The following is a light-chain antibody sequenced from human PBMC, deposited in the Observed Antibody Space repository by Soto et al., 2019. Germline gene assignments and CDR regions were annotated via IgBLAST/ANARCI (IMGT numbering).Light chain of an antibody. Sequence: QSALTQPPSACGSPGQSGTISCTGTSSDVGGYNYVSWYQQHPGKAPKLMISEVSKRPSGVPDRFSGSKSGNTASLTVSGLQAEDEADYYCSSFAGNNNLVFGGGTKVTVL. V-gene: IGLV2-8*01. CDR1: SSDVGGYNY. CDR2: EVS. CDR3: SSFAGNNNLV. J-gene: IGLJ2*01.